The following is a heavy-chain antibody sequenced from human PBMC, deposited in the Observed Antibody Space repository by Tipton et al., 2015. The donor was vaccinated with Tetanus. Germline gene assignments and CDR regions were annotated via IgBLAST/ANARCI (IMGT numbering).Heavy chain of an antibody. CDR1: GFTFTNAW. Sequence: SLRLSCAASGFTFTNAWMGWVRQAPGKGLEWVASISSMSTYIYYADSVKGRFTISRDNARNSLHLQMNRLRAEDTARYYCAGGVAHDSWGQGTLGAVSS. CDR2: ISSMSTYI. CDR3: AGGVAHDS. V-gene: IGHV3-21*01. J-gene: IGHJ4*02. D-gene: IGHD3-10*01.